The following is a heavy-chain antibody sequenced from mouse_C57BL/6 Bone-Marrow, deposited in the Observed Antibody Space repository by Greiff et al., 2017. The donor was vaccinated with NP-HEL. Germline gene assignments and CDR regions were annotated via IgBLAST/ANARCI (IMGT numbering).Heavy chain of an antibody. Sequence: QVQLQQPGAELVRPGSSVKLSCKASGYTFTSYWMHWVKQRPIQGLEWIGNIDPSDSETHYNQKFKDKATLTVDKSSSTAYMQLSSLTSEDSAVYYCARAYSNYPNWDAAYWGQGTLVTVSA. J-gene: IGHJ3*01. CDR2: IDPSDSET. V-gene: IGHV1-52*01. D-gene: IGHD2-5*01. CDR3: ARAYSNYPNWDAAY. CDR1: GYTFTSYW.